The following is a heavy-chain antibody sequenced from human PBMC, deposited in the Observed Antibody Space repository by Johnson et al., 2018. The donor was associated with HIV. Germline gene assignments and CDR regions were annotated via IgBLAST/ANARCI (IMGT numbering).Heavy chain of an antibody. CDR3: AKVSSSSTWAHDPFDV. V-gene: IGHV3-9*01. J-gene: IGHJ3*01. Sequence: VQLVESGGGLVQPGRSLRLSCAASGFTFDDYAMHWVRQAPGKGLEWVSGISWNSGSIGYAASGKGRFTISRDNAKNSLYLQMNILRVEDTALYYCAKVSSSSTWAHDPFDVWGQGTMVTVSS. D-gene: IGHD6-6*01. CDR1: GFTFDDYA. CDR2: ISWNSGSI.